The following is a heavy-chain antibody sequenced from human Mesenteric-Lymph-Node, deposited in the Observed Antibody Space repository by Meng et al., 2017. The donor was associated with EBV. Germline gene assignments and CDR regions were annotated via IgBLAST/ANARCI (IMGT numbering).Heavy chain of an antibody. CDR1: GASISMGSYY. D-gene: IGHD4-11*01. Sequence: LEVPESGPGLGEPSGTVSPNCTVYGASISMGSYYWGWIRQPPGKGLEWIGSIYYRGSTYYNPSLRSRVTISVDTSKNHFSLKLSSVTAADTAMYYCVSYDYGNYVSFDSWGQGILVTVSS. J-gene: IGHJ4*02. CDR3: VSYDYGNYVSFDS. CDR2: IYYRGST. V-gene: IGHV4-39*01.